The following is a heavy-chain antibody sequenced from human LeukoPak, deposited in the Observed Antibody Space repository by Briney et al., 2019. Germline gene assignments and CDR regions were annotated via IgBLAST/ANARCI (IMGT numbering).Heavy chain of an antibody. CDR2: IYYSGST. Sequence: SETLSLTCTVSGGSISSYYWSWIRQPPGKGLEWIGYIYYSGSTNYNPSLKSRVTISVDTSKNQFSLKLSSVTAADTAVYYCARRPDWGSGPMGAFDIWGQGTMVTVSS. V-gene: IGHV4-59*08. CDR1: GGSISSYY. J-gene: IGHJ3*02. CDR3: ARRPDWGSGPMGAFDI. D-gene: IGHD7-27*01.